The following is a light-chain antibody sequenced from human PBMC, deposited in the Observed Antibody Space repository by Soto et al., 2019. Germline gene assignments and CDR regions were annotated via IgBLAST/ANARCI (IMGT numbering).Light chain of an antibody. Sequence: EIVMTQSPATLSLSPGERAALSCRASQSINSELAWYQQKPGQPPRLLIYGASTRATGVPARFTGSESGSEFTLTISGLPSEDFAVYYCQHGHNWPLTVGQGTRLEI. CDR3: QHGHNWPLT. CDR2: GAS. V-gene: IGKV3-15*01. CDR1: QSINSE. J-gene: IGKJ2*01.